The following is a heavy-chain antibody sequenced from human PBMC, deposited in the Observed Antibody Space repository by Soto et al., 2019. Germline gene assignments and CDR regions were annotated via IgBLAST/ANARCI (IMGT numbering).Heavy chain of an antibody. J-gene: IGHJ6*02. Sequence: GGSLRLSCSASGFTFSSYAMHWVRQAPGKGLEYVSAISSNGGSTYYADSVKGRFTISRDNSKNTLYLQMSSLRAEDTAVYYCVKDPEGEAVAVYGMDVWGQGTTVTVSS. CDR1: GFTFSSYA. V-gene: IGHV3-64D*08. D-gene: IGHD6-19*01. CDR3: VKDPEGEAVAVYGMDV. CDR2: ISSNGGST.